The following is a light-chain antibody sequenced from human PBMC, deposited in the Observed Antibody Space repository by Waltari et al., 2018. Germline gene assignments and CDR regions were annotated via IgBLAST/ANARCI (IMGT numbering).Light chain of an antibody. V-gene: IGLV2-11*01. CDR3: CSYAGIWV. CDR1: GSDVGDFNS. J-gene: IGLJ3*02. CDR2: DVS. Sequence: QSALTQPRSVSGSPGPSVNISCAGTGSDVGDFNSVSWYQQHPGKAPKLVIFDVSKRPSGVPDRFSGSKSGTSASLTVSGLQAEDEADYYCCSYAGIWVFGGGTKLTVL.